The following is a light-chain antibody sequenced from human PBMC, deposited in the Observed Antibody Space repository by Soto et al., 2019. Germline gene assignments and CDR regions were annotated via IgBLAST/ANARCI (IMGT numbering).Light chain of an antibody. CDR1: QNVGND. V-gene: IGKV3-15*01. CDR2: GAS. Sequence: EIVMYQSPATLSVSPGEKAILSCTTSQNVGNDLAWYQEKPGQAPRLLIYGASTRATGVPARFSGSRSGTEFTLTISSLQPEDVATYYCQKYNSAPLTFGGGTKVDIK. CDR3: QKYNSAPLT. J-gene: IGKJ4*01.